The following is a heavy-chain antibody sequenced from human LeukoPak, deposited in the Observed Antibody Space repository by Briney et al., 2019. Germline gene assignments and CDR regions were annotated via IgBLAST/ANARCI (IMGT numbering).Heavy chain of an antibody. CDR1: GGIFSSYA. J-gene: IGHJ5*02. Sequence: SVKVSCKASGGIFSSYAINWVRQAPGQGLEWMGRIIPIFGSANYAQKFQGRVTITADKTTRTAYMELSSLRSEDTSLYSCAKGCRLREGGSYRSWGQGTLVSVSS. V-gene: IGHV1-69*06. CDR2: IIPIFGSA. D-gene: IGHD1-26*01. CDR3: AKGCRLREGGSYRS.